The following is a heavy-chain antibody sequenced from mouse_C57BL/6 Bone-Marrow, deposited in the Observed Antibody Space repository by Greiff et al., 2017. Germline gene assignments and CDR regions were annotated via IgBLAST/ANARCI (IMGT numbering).Heavy chain of an antibody. CDR3: SRQVTTVLATKYFDV. CDR1: GFTFSSYT. D-gene: IGHD1-1*01. Sequence: EVMLVESGGGLVKPGGSLKLSCAASGFTFSSYTMSWVRQTPEKRLQWVAAISGGGGNTYYQDSVKGRFTISRDNDKNILYLQMSSLRSEDAAVYYCSRQVTTVLATKYFDVWGTGTTVTVSS. CDR2: ISGGGGNT. J-gene: IGHJ1*03. V-gene: IGHV5-9*01.